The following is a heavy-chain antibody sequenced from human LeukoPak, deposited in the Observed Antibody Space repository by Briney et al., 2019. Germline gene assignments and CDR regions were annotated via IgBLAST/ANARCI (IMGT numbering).Heavy chain of an antibody. CDR1: GFTFDDYA. D-gene: IGHD5-12*01. CDR3: AKAGGYDFSWYFDL. V-gene: IGHV3-9*01. CDR2: ISWNSGSI. J-gene: IGHJ2*01. Sequence: GRSLRLSCAASGFTFDDYAMHWVRHAPGKGLEWVSGISWNSGSIGYADSVKGRFTISRDNAKNSLYLQMNSLRAEDTALYYCAKAGGYDFSWYFDLWGRGTLVTVSS.